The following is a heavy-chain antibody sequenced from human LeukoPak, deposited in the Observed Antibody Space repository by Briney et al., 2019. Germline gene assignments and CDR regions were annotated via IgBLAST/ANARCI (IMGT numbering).Heavy chain of an antibody. CDR1: GFIFANSW. D-gene: IGHD2-8*02. CDR2: IKQDGSTK. Sequence: PGGSLRLSCAASGFIFANSWMAWVRQAPGKGLEWVANIKQDGSTKHYADSLKGRFTISRDNPKNSLYLQMNNLRADDTAVYYCTRDTDGILDYWGQGILVTVAS. CDR3: TRDTDGILDY. J-gene: IGHJ4*02. V-gene: IGHV3-7*01.